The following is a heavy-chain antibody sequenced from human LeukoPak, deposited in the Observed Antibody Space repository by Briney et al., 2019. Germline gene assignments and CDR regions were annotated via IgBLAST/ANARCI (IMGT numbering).Heavy chain of an antibody. J-gene: IGHJ4*02. D-gene: IGHD2-15*01. Sequence: PGGSLRLSGAASGFTFSSNWWSGVAQAPGRGRDGGANIKQDGSEKYYVDSVKGRFTISRDNAKNSLYLQMNSLRAEDTAVYYCARELVVAAYPFDYWGQGTLVTVSS. V-gene: IGHV3-7*01. CDR1: GFTFSSNW. CDR2: IKQDGSEK. CDR3: ARELVVAAYPFDY.